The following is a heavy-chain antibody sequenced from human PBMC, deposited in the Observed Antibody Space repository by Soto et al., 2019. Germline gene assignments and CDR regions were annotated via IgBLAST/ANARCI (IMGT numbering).Heavy chain of an antibody. D-gene: IGHD3-22*01. Sequence: QVTLKESGPVLVKPTETLTLTCTVSGFSLSNARMGVSWIRQPPGKALEWLAHIFSNDEKSYSTSLKSRLTTPXXXSXSQVVLTMTNMDPVDTATYYCALVVITTYYYYGMDVWGQGTTVTVSS. CDR3: ALVVITTYYYYGMDV. CDR2: IFSNDEK. CDR1: GFSLSNARMG. J-gene: IGHJ6*02. V-gene: IGHV2-26*01.